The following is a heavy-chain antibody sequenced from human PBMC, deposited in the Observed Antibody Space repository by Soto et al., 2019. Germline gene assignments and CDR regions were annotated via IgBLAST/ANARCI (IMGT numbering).Heavy chain of an antibody. J-gene: IGHJ4*02. D-gene: IGHD2-8*01. CDR1: GGSFSGYY. V-gene: IGHV4-34*01. CDR2: INHSGST. Sequence: SETLSLTCAVYGGSFSGYYWGWIRQPPGKGLEWIGEINHSGSTNYNPSLKSRVTISVDTSKNQFSLKLSSVTAADTAVYYCATHEGYCTNGACYYFDYWGQGTLVTVSS. CDR3: ATHEGYCTNGACYYFDY.